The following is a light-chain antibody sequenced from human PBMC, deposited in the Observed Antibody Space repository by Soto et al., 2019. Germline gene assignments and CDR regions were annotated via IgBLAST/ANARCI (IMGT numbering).Light chain of an antibody. CDR1: ESVCSSY. Sequence: EIVLTQSPGPLSLSPGERATLSCRASESVCSSYLAWYQQKPGQAPRLLIYGASSSATGIPDRFSGSGSGTDFTVTISRLEPEDFAVYYCQQYGSSPYTFGQGTKLEIK. CDR2: GAS. CDR3: QQYGSSPYT. J-gene: IGKJ2*01. V-gene: IGKV3-20*01.